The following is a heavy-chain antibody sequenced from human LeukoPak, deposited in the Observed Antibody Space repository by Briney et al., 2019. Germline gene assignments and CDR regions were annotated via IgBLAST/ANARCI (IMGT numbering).Heavy chain of an antibody. CDR2: IYYSGST. CDR1: GGSLSSYY. V-gene: IGHV4-59*01. J-gene: IGHJ4*01. D-gene: IGHD5-24*01. CDR3: ANSFSGDGYNQPLYY. Sequence: SETLSLTCTVSGGSLSSYYWSWIRQPPGKGLEWIGYIYYSGSTNYNPSLKSRVTISADTSKNQFSLKLSSVTAADTAVYYCANSFSGDGYNQPLYYWGQGTLVTVSS.